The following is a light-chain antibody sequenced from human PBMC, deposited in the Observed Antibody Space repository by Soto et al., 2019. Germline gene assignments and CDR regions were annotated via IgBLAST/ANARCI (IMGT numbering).Light chain of an antibody. CDR3: QLYRNVVLT. CDR1: EDVSDY. V-gene: IGKV1-33*01. Sequence: DIKMTQSPSSLSASVGDRVTLTCQASEDVSDYVNWYQQKPGRAPKLLIYDASKLETGVSSRFSGSGSGTHFTFTIRDLQPEDFATYYCQLYRNVVLTFGDGTRVDI. CDR2: DAS. J-gene: IGKJ4*01.